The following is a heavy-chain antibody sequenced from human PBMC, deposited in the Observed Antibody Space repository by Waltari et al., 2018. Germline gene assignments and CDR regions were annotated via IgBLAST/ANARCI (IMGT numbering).Heavy chain of an antibody. V-gene: IGHV3-7*01. Sequence: DVQLVESGSGLVQPGGALRLSFAVSGFTFNTYWMNWVRQAPGKGLEWVANIEKDGSETNYVDSVKGRFTISRDNAKNSVYLQMNSLRAEDTAVYYCAAGAGWLIDYWGQGTLVTVSS. CDR1: GFTFNTYW. CDR3: AAGAGWLIDY. D-gene: IGHD6-19*01. J-gene: IGHJ4*02. CDR2: IEKDGSET.